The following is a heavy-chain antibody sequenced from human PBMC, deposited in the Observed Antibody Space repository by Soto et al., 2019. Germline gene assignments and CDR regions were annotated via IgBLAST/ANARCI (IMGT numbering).Heavy chain of an antibody. D-gene: IGHD1-26*01. CDR3: GKGRSYYYYYGVDV. CDR1: GFTFSSCA. J-gene: IGHJ6*02. V-gene: IGHV3-23*01. Sequence: EVHLLESGGALVQPGGSLRLSCAASGFTFSSCAMGWVRQAPGKGLEWVSDIIDSGGSTYYADAVKGRFTISRDNSKSTLYLQMNRLRAEDTVVYYCGKGRSYYYYYGVDVWGQGTTVTVSS. CDR2: IIDSGGST.